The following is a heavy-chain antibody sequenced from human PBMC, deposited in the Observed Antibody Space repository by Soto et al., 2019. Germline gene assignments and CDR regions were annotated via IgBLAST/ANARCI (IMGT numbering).Heavy chain of an antibody. CDR3: ASTRFWSGYFPESAGYYMDV. CDR1: GYRITIYD. V-gene: IGHV1-8*01. Sequence: ASLKRAWKSSGYRITIYDVSWVRQTKRQGLEWMGWMNPNSGNTGYAQKFQGRVTMTRNTSISTAYMELSSLRSEDTAVYYCASTRFWSGYFPESAGYYMDVWGKGTTVTVSS. CDR2: MNPNSGNT. D-gene: IGHD3-3*01. J-gene: IGHJ6*03.